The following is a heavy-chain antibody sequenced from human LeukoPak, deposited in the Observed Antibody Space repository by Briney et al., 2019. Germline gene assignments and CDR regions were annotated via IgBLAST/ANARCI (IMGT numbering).Heavy chain of an antibody. V-gene: IGHV4-59*01. D-gene: IGHD3-10*01. CDR3: ARGRGEGRGIALIRGVRAPSYNWFDP. J-gene: IGHJ5*02. CDR2: IYYSGST. CDR1: GGSISSYY. Sequence: SETLSLTCTVSGGSISSYYWSWIRQPPGKGLEWIGYIYYSGSTNYNPSLKSRVTISVDTSKNQFSLKLSSVTAADTAVYYCARGRGEGRGIALIRGVRAPSYNWFDPWGHGTLVTVSS.